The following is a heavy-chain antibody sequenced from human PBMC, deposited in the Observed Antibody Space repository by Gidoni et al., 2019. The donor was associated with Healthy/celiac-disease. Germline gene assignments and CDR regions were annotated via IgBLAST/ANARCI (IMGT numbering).Heavy chain of an antibody. CDR2: ITPDGSQI. J-gene: IGHJ6*02. CDR3: AREELYCSSTSCYALRSDYYYGMDV. V-gene: IGHV3-7*01. Sequence: EVQLGEHGGGLGQHGGARRVSCAACGLTLRREWTSWVREAPGKGLELVANITPDGSQIYYVASVKARFTISSDNAKNSLYLQMNSLRAEDTAVYYCAREELYCSSTSCYALRSDYYYGMDVWGQGTTVTVSS. CDR1: GLTLRREW. D-gene: IGHD2-2*01.